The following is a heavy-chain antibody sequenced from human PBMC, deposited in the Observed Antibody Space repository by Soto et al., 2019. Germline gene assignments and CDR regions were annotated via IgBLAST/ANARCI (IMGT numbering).Heavy chain of an antibody. CDR1: GYTFSNYD. D-gene: IGHD3-10*01. CDR3: AKVSRKGSAIDFDY. V-gene: IGHV1-8*01. CDR2: VNPNNGDT. Sequence: QVQLVQSGAELKKPGASVKVSCKASGYTFSNYDMNWVRQATGQGPEWIGWVNPNNGDTGYAQKFPGRVTLTPDISTTTASMELTSLRSEDTAIYYCAKVSRKGSAIDFDYWGQGTLITVSS. J-gene: IGHJ4*02.